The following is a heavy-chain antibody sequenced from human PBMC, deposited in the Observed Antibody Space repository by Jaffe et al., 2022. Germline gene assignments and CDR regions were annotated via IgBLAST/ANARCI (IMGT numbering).Heavy chain of an antibody. Sequence: QVQLQESGPGLVKPSETLSLTCAVSGYSISSGYYWGWIRQPPGKGLEWIGSISHSGSTDYNPSLKSRVTISVDTSKNQFSLKLSSVTAADTAVYYCARLVGASRDYWGQGTLVTVSS. CDR2: ISHSGST. D-gene: IGHD1-26*01. V-gene: IGHV4-38-2*01. CDR3: ARLVGASRDY. CDR1: GYSISSGYY. J-gene: IGHJ4*02.